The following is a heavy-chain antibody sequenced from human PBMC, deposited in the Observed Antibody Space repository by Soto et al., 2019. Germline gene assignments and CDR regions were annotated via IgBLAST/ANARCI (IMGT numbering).Heavy chain of an antibody. CDR1: RFTFSDYY. J-gene: IGHJ4*02. Sequence: PGGSLRLSCAASRFTFSDYYISWILQAPVKWLEWISSISSNSGAIFYADSVKGRFTISRDNAKNSLYLQMSSLRAEDTAVYYCARMFSRYDPLYYFDSWGQGTLVTVSS. CDR3: ARMFSRYDPLYYFDS. D-gene: IGHD1-1*01. CDR2: ISSNSGAI. V-gene: IGHV3-11*01.